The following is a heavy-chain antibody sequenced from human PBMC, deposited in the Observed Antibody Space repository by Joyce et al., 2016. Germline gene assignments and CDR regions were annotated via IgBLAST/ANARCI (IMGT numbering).Heavy chain of an antibody. CDR2: ISYDGSNK. CDR3: AKFFMSATPSPNDAFDI. V-gene: IGHV3-30*18. CDR1: GFTFSFYG. J-gene: IGHJ3*02. D-gene: IGHD2-2*01. Sequence: QVQLVESGGGVVQPGMSLRLSCAASGFTFSFYGMHCVRQVPGKGLEGVAGISYDGSNKHYRDSVKGRFTISRDNSKNTLYLQMNDLRAEDTAVYYCAKFFMSATPSPNDAFDIWGQGTMVTVSS.